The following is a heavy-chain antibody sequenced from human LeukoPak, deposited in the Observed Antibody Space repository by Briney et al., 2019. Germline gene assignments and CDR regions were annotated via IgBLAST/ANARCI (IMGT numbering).Heavy chain of an antibody. D-gene: IGHD3-9*01. CDR2: FYASGTT. CDR1: GGSINNYY. Sequence: SETLSLTCIMSGGSINNYYWSWIRQPAGKGPEWIGRFYASGTTYYNPALNSRAAVSMDMSKNHFSLKLTSVTAADTAVYYCARSALSRFDIWGQGTMVTVSS. V-gene: IGHV4-4*07. CDR3: ARSALSRFDI. J-gene: IGHJ3*02.